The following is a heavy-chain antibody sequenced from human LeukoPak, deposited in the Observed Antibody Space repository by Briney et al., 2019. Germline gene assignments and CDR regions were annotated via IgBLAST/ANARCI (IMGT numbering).Heavy chain of an antibody. CDR1: GGTFSSYA. D-gene: IGHD2-21*02. CDR3: ARAVYCGGDCYSSFVY. Sequence: SVKVSCKASGGTFSSYAISWVRQAPGQGLEWMGRIIPILGIANYAQKFQGRVTITADKSTSTAYMELSSPRSEDTAVYYCARAVYCGGDCYSSFVYWGQGTPVTVSS. J-gene: IGHJ4*02. CDR2: IIPILGIA. V-gene: IGHV1-69*04.